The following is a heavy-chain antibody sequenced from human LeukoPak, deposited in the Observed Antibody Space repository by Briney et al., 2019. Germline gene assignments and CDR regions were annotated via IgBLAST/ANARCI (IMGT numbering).Heavy chain of an antibody. V-gene: IGHV4-4*07. Sequence: SETLSLTCTVSGGSISNYYWSWIRQPAGKGLEWIGRIYTSGSTNYNPSLRSRVTISVDTSKNQFSLRLSSVTAADTAVYYCAKEEGGYCSSTSCYTQLGYWGQGTLVTVSS. CDR3: AKEEGGYCSSTSCYTQLGY. CDR1: GGSISNYY. D-gene: IGHD2-2*02. CDR2: IYTSGST. J-gene: IGHJ4*02.